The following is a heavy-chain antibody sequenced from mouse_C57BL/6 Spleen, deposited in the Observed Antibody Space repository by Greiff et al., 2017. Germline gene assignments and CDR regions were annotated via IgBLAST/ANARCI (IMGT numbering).Heavy chain of an antibody. CDR2: IDPNSGGT. V-gene: IGHV1-72*01. D-gene: IGHD2-4*01. CDR3: AREGIYYDYDWYFDV. J-gene: IGHJ1*03. CDR1: GYTFTSYW. Sequence: QVQLQQPGAELVKPGASVKLSCKASGYTFTSYWMHWVKQRPGRGLEWIGRIDPNSGGTKYNEKFKSKATLTVDKPSSTAYMPLSSLTSEDSAVYYCAREGIYYDYDWYFDVWGTGTTVTVSS.